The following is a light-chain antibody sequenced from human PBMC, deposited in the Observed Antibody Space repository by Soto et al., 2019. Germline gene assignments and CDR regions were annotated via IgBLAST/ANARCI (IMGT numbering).Light chain of an antibody. Sequence: QAVVTQEPSVTVSPGGTVTLTCASSTGAVTGDNFPNWFQQKPGQAPRPLIYGTTNKHSWSPARFSGSLLGGKAALTLSGVQPEDEAEYYCLLYFGGAHVFGTGTMLTVL. J-gene: IGLJ1*01. CDR1: TGAVTGDNF. CDR2: GTT. CDR3: LLYFGGAHV. V-gene: IGLV7-43*01.